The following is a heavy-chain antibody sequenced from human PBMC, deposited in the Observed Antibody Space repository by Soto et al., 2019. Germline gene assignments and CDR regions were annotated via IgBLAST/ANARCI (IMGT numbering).Heavy chain of an antibody. CDR3: ALEPTGTAGFDY. D-gene: IGHD2-21*02. CDR2: IDLDNGDT. Sequence: QVQMVQSGAEVKKPGASVKVSCKASGHTFTGHHMHWVRQAPGQGLEWMGLIDLDNGDTKYEQKFQGRVTSTSDTSITTAYMQLRGLRSDDTAVYYCALEPTGTAGFDYWGQGNLITVSS. CDR1: GHTFTGHH. V-gene: IGHV1-2*02. J-gene: IGHJ4*02.